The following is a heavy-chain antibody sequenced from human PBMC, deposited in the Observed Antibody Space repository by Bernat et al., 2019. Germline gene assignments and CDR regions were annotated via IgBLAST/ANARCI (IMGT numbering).Heavy chain of an antibody. J-gene: IGHJ6*02. CDR2: ISSSSSYI. CDR1: GFTFSSYS. D-gene: IGHD3-9*01. Sequence: EVQLVESGGGLVKPGGSLRLSCAASGFTFSSYSMNWVRQAPGKGLEWVSSISSSSSYIYYADSVKGRFTISRDNAKNSLYLQMNSLRAEDTAVYYCARDYDILTGYFAYYYYYGMDVWGQGTTVTVFS. V-gene: IGHV3-21*01. CDR3: ARDYDILTGYFAYYYYYGMDV.